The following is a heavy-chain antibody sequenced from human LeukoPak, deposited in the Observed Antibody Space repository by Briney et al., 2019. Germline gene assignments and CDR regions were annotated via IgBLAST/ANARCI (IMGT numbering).Heavy chain of an antibody. V-gene: IGHV1-2*02. J-gene: IGHJ4*02. D-gene: IGHD3-10*01. Sequence: ASVKVSCKASGYTFTAYYMHWVRQAPGQGLAWMGWINPNSGGTNTSQKFQDRVTLTRDTSINTAYMELSSLRSDDTAVYYCARAYGSGSSYHPDYWGQGTLVTVSS. CDR2: INPNSGGT. CDR3: ARAYGSGSSYHPDY. CDR1: GYTFTAYY.